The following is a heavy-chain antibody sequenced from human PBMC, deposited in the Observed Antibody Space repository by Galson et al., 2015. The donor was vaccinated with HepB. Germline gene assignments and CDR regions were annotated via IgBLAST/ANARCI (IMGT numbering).Heavy chain of an antibody. CDR3: AKAQSGGSYYFDY. J-gene: IGHJ4*02. CDR2: ISGIGGSA. D-gene: IGHD2-15*01. Sequence: SLRLSCAASGFTFSSYAMSWVRQAPGKGLEWVSGISGIGGSAYYADSVKGRFTISRENSKNTLYLQMNSLRAEDTAVYYCAKAQSGGSYYFDYWGQGTLVTVSS. CDR1: GFTFSSYA. V-gene: IGHV3-23*01.